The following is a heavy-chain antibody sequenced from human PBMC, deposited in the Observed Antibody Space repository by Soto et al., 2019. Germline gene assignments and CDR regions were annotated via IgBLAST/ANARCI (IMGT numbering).Heavy chain of an antibody. J-gene: IGHJ6*02. CDR2: VYYSGDT. CDR1: SGPDRSHN. Sequence: QVQLQQSGPRLVKPSETLSLTCTVSSGPDRSHNWGWIRQPPGRGLEWIGYVYYSGDTAYNPSLWGGVNISAYTSTNDIFLTLNSVTAADTDVYYCVRQGIDYLHGLVDVWGQGATVSVAS. D-gene: IGHD4-17*01. CDR3: VRQGIDYLHGLVDV. V-gene: IGHV4-59*08.